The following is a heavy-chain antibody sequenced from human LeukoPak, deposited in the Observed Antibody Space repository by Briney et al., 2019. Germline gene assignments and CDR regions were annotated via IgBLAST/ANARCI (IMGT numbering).Heavy chain of an antibody. J-gene: IGHJ4*02. CDR2: IFGGGKT. CDR1: GFPVSSNH. D-gene: IGHD6-13*01. Sequence: GGSLRLSCAASGFPVSSNHMGWVRQAPGKGLEWVSVIFGGGKTSYAGSVQGRVTLSRDNSKNTLYLQVIRLRVEDTAVYYCAAWRGSSWFDYWGQGTLVTVSS. CDR3: AAWRGSSWFDY. V-gene: IGHV3-53*01.